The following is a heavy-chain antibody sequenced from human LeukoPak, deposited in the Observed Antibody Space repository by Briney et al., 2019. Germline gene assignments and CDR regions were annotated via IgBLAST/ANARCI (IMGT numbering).Heavy chain of an antibody. D-gene: IGHD4-17*01. J-gene: IGHJ4*02. V-gene: IGHV4-59*08. CDR1: GGSISSYY. CDR2: IYYSGST. Sequence: SETLSLTCTVSGGSISSYYWSWIRQPPGKGLEWIGYIYYSGSTNYNPSLKSRVTIPVDTSKNQFSLKLSSVTAADTAVYYCARRSPSAVTTGDYFDYWGQGTLVTVSS. CDR3: ARRSPSAVTTGDYFDY.